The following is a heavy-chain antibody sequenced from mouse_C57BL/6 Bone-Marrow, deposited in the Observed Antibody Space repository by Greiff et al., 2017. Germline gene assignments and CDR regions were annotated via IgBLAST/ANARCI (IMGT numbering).Heavy chain of an antibody. CDR3: ASPTGTPFAY. Sequence: VQVVESGPELVRPGASVKISCKAPGYTFTSHWMPWVRQRPGQGLEWIGEIFPGSGSPYYNEKFKGKATLTVYTSSSTAYMQLSRLTSADAAVYFCASPTGTPFAYWGQGTLVTVSA. V-gene: IGHV1-56*01. J-gene: IGHJ3*01. CDR1: GYTFTSHW. CDR2: IFPGSGSP. D-gene: IGHD4-1*02.